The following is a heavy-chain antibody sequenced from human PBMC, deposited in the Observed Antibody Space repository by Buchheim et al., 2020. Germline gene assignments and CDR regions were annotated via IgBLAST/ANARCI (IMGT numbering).Heavy chain of an antibody. CDR1: GGSMSSYY. V-gene: IGHV4-59*01. D-gene: IGHD1-26*01. CDR3: ARGSYSGSYYFDY. J-gene: IGHJ4*02. Sequence: QVQVQESGPGLVKPSETLSLTCTVSGGSMSSYYWSWIRQPPGKGLEWIGYFYYSGSTNYNPSLKSRVTISGDTSKNQFLLEVRSVTAADTAVYFCARGSYSGSYYFDYWGQGTL. CDR2: FYYSGST.